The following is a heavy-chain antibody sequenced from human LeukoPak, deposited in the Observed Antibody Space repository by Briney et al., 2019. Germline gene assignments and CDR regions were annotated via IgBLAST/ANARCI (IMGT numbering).Heavy chain of an antibody. D-gene: IGHD4-23*01. CDR2: TSASGGST. Sequence: GSLRLSCAASGFTFSSYGMSWVRQAPGKGLEWVSATSASGGSTFYADSVKGRFTISRDNSKNTLYLQINSLRAEDTAVYYCAKRSDYGGNWNYFDYWGQGTLVTVSS. CDR3: AKRSDYGGNWNYFDY. J-gene: IGHJ4*02. CDR1: GFTFSSYG. V-gene: IGHV3-23*01.